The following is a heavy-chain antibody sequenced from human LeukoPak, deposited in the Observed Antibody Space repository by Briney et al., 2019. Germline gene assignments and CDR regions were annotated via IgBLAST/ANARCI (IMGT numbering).Heavy chain of an antibody. CDR3: ARHSRNYDFWSGYSDY. Sequence: PSETLSLTCTVSGVSISSSSYYWGWIRQPPGKGLAWIGSIYYSGSTYYNPSLKSRVTISVDTSKNQFSLKLSSVTAADTAVYYCARHSRNYDFWSGYSDYWGQGTLVTVSS. J-gene: IGHJ4*02. D-gene: IGHD3-3*01. CDR2: IYYSGST. V-gene: IGHV4-39*01. CDR1: GVSISSSSYY.